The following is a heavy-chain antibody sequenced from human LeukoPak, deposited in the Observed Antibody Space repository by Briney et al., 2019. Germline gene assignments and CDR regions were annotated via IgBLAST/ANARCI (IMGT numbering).Heavy chain of an antibody. V-gene: IGHV3-23*01. Sequence: GGSLRLSCAASGFTSSSNAVNWVRQAPGKGLEWVSGISGSGGSTYYADSVKGRFTISRDNSKNTLYVQMNSLRAEDTAVYYCARADSNWHLYYFDYWGQGALVTVSS. CDR2: ISGSGGST. J-gene: IGHJ4*02. CDR3: ARADSNWHLYYFDY. CDR1: GFTSSSNA. D-gene: IGHD6-13*01.